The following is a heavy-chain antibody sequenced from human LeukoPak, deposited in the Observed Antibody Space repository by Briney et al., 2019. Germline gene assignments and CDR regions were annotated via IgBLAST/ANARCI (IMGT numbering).Heavy chain of an antibody. Sequence: GGSLRLSCAASGFTFSSYAMNWVRQAPGKGLEWVSVISGSGGTTYYADSVKGRFTISRDNSKNTLFLQVNSLRAEDTAVYYCARGYDHFDYWGQGTLVTVSS. J-gene: IGHJ4*02. D-gene: IGHD2-15*01. CDR1: GFTFSSYA. CDR3: ARGYDHFDY. V-gene: IGHV3-23*01. CDR2: ISGSGGTT.